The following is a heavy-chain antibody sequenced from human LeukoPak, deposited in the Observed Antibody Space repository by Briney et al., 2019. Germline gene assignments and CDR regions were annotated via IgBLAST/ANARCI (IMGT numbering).Heavy chain of an antibody. CDR2: VRSIAYGGTT. V-gene: IGHV3-49*04. Sequence: TGGSLRLSCTASGFTFGDYAMSWVRQAPGKGLEWVGFVRSIAYGGTTEYAASVKGRFTISRDDSKSIAYLQMNSLKTEDTAMYYCTREVDSGYSSTWYWGYYYYYGMDVWGQGTTVTVSS. CDR1: GFTFGDYA. D-gene: IGHD6-13*01. CDR3: TREVDSGYSSTWYWGYYYYYGMDV. J-gene: IGHJ6*02.